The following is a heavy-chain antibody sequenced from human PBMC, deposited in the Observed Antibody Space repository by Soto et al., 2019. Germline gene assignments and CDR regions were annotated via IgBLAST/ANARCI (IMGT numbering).Heavy chain of an antibody. CDR1: GGTFSSYT. Sequence: ASVKVSCKASGGTFSSYTISWVRQATGQGLEWMGRIIPILGIANYAQTFQGRVTITADKSTITACMELSSLRSEDTAVYYCAGGLSGYCSGGSCYSYPVRDDYWGQGTLVTVS. V-gene: IGHV1-69*02. CDR3: AGGLSGYCSGGSCYSYPVRDDY. J-gene: IGHJ4*02. CDR2: IIPILGIA. D-gene: IGHD2-15*01.